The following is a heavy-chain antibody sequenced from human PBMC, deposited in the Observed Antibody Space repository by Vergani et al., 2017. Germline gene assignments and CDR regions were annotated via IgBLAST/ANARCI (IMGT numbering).Heavy chain of an antibody. D-gene: IGHD6-19*01. V-gene: IGHV5-10-1*01. CDR3: ARQVAVAGKWWGPFYYYCMDV. J-gene: IGHJ6*02. CDR1: GYSFTSYW. CDR2: IDPSDSYT. Sequence: EVQLVQSGAEVKKPGESLRISCKGSGYSFTSYWISWVRQMPGKGLEWMGRIDPSDSYTNYSPSFQGHVTISADKSISTAYLQWSILKASATAMYYCARQVAVAGKWWGPFYYYCMDVWGQGTTVTVSS.